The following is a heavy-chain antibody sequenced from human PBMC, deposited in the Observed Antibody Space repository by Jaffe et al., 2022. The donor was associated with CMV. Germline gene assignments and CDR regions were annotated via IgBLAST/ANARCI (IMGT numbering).Heavy chain of an antibody. Sequence: EVQLVESGGGLVQPGGSLRLSCAASGFTFSNYYMNWVRQAPGKGLEWVSYISSGSSTIYYADSVKGRFTISRDNAKNSLFLQMNSLRDEDTAVYYCARDVGRGNYALQHWGQGTLVTVSS. CDR2: ISSGSSTI. CDR3: ARDVGRGNYALQH. CDR1: GFTFSNYY. J-gene: IGHJ1*01. V-gene: IGHV3-48*02. D-gene: IGHD1-7*01.